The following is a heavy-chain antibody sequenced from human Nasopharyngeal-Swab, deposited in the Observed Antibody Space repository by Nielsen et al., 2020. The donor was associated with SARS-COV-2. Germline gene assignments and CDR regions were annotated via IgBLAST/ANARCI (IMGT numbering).Heavy chain of an antibody. V-gene: IGHV3-33*01. J-gene: IGHJ4*02. CDR3: ARGNDFRSGYHPYYYDY. CDR1: GFTFSSSG. CDR2: IWYDGSNK. Sequence: GESLKISCAASGFTFSSSGMHWVRQAPGKGLEWVSLIWYDGSNKYYADSVKGRFTISRDNSKNTLYMQINSLRAEDTAVYYCARGNDFRSGYHPYYYDYWGQGTVVTVSS. D-gene: IGHD3-3*01.